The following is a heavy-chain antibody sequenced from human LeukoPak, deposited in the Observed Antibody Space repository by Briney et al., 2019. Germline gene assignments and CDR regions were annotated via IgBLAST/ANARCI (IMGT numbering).Heavy chain of an antibody. J-gene: IGHJ4*02. Sequence: GGSLRLSCAASGFTFSSYGMHWVRQAPGKGPEWVAFIRYDGSNKYYADSVKGRFTISRDNSKNTLYLQMNSLRAEDTAVYYCAKDTRGYCSSTSCYSGFDYWGQGTLVTVSS. CDR1: GFTFSSYG. V-gene: IGHV3-30*02. D-gene: IGHD2-2*02. CDR3: AKDTRGYCSSTSCYSGFDY. CDR2: IRYDGSNK.